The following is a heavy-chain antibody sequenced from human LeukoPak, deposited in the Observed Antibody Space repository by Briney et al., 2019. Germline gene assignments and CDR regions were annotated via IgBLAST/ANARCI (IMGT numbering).Heavy chain of an antibody. Sequence: ASVKVSCKASGYIFTGYYMHWVRQAPGQGLEWMGWINPNSGGTNYAQKFQGRVTMTRDTSISTAYMELSRLRSDDTAVYYCARPKYSSGWYDDAFDIWGQGTMVTVSS. CDR1: GYIFTGYY. J-gene: IGHJ3*02. CDR3: ARPKYSSGWYDDAFDI. V-gene: IGHV1-2*02. D-gene: IGHD6-19*01. CDR2: INPNSGGT.